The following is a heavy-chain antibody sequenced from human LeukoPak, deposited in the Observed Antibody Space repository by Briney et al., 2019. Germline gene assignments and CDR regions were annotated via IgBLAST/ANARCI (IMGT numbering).Heavy chain of an antibody. CDR1: GGTFSSYA. Sequence: ASVKVSCKASGGTFSSYAISWVRQAPGQGLEWMGGIIPIFGTANYAQKFQGRVTITADESTSTAYMELSGLRSEDTAVYYCARDHGGQGWFDPWGQGTLVTVSS. D-gene: IGHD2-15*01. V-gene: IGHV1-69*13. J-gene: IGHJ5*02. CDR3: ARDHGGQGWFDP. CDR2: IIPIFGTA.